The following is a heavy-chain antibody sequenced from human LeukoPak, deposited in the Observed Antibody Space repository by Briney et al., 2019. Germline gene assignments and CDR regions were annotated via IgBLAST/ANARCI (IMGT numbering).Heavy chain of an antibody. J-gene: IGHJ5*02. V-gene: IGHV6-1*01. CDR3: ARDRSGDDDFWNGYTNYFVP. Sequence: SQTLSLTCAISGDSVSSNSAAWNWIRQSPSRGLEWLGRTYYRSKWYNDYAVSVKSRITINPDTSRNQFSLQLNSVTPEDTAVYYCARDRSGDDDFWNGYTNYFVPWGQGTLVTVSS. CDR2: TYYRSKWYN. CDR1: GDSVSSNSAA. D-gene: IGHD3-3*01.